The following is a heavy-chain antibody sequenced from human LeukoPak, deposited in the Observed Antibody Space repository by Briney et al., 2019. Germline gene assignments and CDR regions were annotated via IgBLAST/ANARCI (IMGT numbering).Heavy chain of an antibody. V-gene: IGHV1-18*01. Sequence: ASVKVSCKASGYTFTSYGISWVRQAPGQGLEWMGWISAYNGNTNYAQKLQGSVTMTTDTSTSTAYMELRSLRSDDTAVYYCARDYYDSSGFTPFDYWGQGTLVTVSS. CDR1: GYTFTSYG. CDR2: ISAYNGNT. D-gene: IGHD3-22*01. CDR3: ARDYYDSSGFTPFDY. J-gene: IGHJ4*02.